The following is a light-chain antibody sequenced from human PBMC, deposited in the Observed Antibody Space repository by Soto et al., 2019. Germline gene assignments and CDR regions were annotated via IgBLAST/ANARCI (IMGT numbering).Light chain of an antibody. CDR1: QSVSSN. Sequence: EIVMTQSPATLSVSPGERATLSYRASQSVSSNLAWYQQKPGQAPRLLIYDASTRATGIPATFSGSGSGTEFTLTISSLQSEDFAVYYCQQYNNWPWTFGQGTKVEVK. CDR2: DAS. CDR3: QQYNNWPWT. J-gene: IGKJ1*01. V-gene: IGKV3-15*01.